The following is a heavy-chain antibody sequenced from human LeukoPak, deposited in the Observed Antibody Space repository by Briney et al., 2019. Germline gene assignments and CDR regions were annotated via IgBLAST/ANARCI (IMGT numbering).Heavy chain of an antibody. J-gene: IGHJ5*02. D-gene: IGHD3-10*01. CDR1: GGTFSSYA. Sequence: SVKVSCKASGGTFSSYAISWVRQAPGQGLEWMGGIIPIFGTANYAQKFQGRVTITTDESTSTAYMELSSLRSEDTAVYYCAGPGDYDGSGSYWYPGWFDPWGQGTLVTVSS. V-gene: IGHV1-69*05. CDR2: IIPIFGTA. CDR3: AGPGDYDGSGSYWYPGWFDP.